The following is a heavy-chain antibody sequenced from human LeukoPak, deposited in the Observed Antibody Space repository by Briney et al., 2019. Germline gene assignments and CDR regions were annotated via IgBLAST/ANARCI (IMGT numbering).Heavy chain of an antibody. CDR1: GFTFEDYA. V-gene: IGHV3-20*01. CDR3: ARVGEIAAAGIKAFDI. Sequence: PGGSLRLSCAASGFTFEDYAMNWVRQVPGKGLEWVSGINGNGGSTGYADSVKGRFTISRDNAKNSLYLQMNSLRAEDTALYHCARVGEIAAAGIKAFDIWGQGTMATVSS. CDR2: INGNGGST. D-gene: IGHD6-13*01. J-gene: IGHJ3*02.